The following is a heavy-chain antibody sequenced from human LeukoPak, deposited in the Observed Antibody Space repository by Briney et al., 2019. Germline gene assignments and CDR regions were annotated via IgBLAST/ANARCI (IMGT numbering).Heavy chain of an antibody. V-gene: IGHV3-21*01. Sequence: GGSLRLSCAASGFTFSSYSMNWVRQAPGKGLEWVSSISSCSSYIYYADSVKGRFTISRDNAKNSLYLQMNSLRAEDTAVYYCAGDGGFGELLYYWGQGTLVTVSS. J-gene: IGHJ4*02. CDR1: GFTFSSYS. CDR2: ISSCSSYI. D-gene: IGHD3-10*01. CDR3: AGDGGFGELLYY.